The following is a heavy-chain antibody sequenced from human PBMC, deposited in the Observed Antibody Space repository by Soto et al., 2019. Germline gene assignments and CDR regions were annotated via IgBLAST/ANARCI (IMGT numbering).Heavy chain of an antibody. CDR1: GYDFSSYG. CDR2: ISASNGNR. J-gene: IGHJ4*02. V-gene: IGHV1-18*04. CDR3: VRDPPRNDY. Sequence: QVQLVQSGAEVKNPGSSVKVSCKASGYDFSSYGISWVRQAPGQGLEWMGWISASNGNRDYAQQFQGRVTMTSDTSRTTAYMELRSLRSDDTAVYYCVRDPPRNDYWGQGTLVNVS.